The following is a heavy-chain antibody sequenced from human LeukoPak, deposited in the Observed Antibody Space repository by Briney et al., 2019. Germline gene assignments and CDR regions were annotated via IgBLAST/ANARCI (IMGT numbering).Heavy chain of an antibody. D-gene: IGHD2-21*01. CDR2: IYYSGST. J-gene: IGHJ4*02. CDR1: GGSISSSSYY. V-gene: IGHV4-39*07. CDR3: ASRLGGAGY. Sequence: PSETLSLTCTVSGGSISSSSYYWGWNRQPPGKGLEWIGSIYYSGSTYYNPSLKSRVTISVDTSKNQFSPKLSSVTAADTAVYYCASRLGGAGYWGQGTLVTVSS.